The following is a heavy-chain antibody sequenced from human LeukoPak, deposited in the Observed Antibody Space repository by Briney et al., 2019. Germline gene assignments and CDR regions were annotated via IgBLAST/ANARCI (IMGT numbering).Heavy chain of an antibody. D-gene: IGHD5-18*01. J-gene: IGHJ4*02. CDR1: GFTLSGSA. CDR3: TRQELWEAYEY. Sequence: GGSLRLSCAASGFTLSGSAMHWLRQASGKGLEWVGRIRSKANSYATAYAASVKGRFTISRDDSKNTAYLQMNRLKTEYTDVYYGTRQELWEAYEYWGQGTLVTVSS. CDR2: IRSKANSYAT. V-gene: IGHV3-73*01.